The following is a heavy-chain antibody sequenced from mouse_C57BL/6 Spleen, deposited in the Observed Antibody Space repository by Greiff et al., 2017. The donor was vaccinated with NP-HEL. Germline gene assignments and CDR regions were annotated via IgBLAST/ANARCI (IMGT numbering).Heavy chain of an antibody. J-gene: IGHJ4*01. CDR2: IDPGTGGT. CDR1: GYTFTDYE. V-gene: IGHV1-15*01. CDR3: TRDGTRAMDY. D-gene: IGHD4-1*01. Sequence: QVQLQQSGAELVRPGASVTLSCKASGYTFTDYEMHWVKQTPVHGLEWIGAIDPGTGGTAYNQKFKGKAIMTADKSSSTAYMELRSLTSEDSAVYYCTRDGTRAMDYWGQGTSVTVSS.